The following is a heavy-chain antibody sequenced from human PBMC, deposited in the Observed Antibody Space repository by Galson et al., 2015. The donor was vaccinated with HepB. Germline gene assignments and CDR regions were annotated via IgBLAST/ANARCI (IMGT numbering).Heavy chain of an antibody. Sequence: SVKVSCKASGYTFTSYGISWVRQAPGQGLEWMGWISAYNGNTNYAQKFQGRFTMTTDRSTSTGYMELRSLTSDDTAVYFCARGYGDYGYFDLWGRGTLVPVSS. J-gene: IGHJ2*01. CDR3: ARGYGDYGYFDL. V-gene: IGHV1-18*01. CDR1: GYTFTSYG. CDR2: ISAYNGNT. D-gene: IGHD4-17*01.